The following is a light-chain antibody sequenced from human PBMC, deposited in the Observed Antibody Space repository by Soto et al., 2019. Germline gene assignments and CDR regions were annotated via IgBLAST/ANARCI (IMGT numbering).Light chain of an antibody. Sequence: DIQMTQSPSTLSASVRDRVTITCRASQSISSWLAWYQQKPGKAPKLLIYKASSLKSGVPSRFSGSGSGTEFTLTISSLQPDDFATYYCQQYNSYSRTFGQGTKVEIK. CDR1: QSISSW. V-gene: IGKV1-5*03. CDR2: KAS. CDR3: QQYNSYSRT. J-gene: IGKJ1*01.